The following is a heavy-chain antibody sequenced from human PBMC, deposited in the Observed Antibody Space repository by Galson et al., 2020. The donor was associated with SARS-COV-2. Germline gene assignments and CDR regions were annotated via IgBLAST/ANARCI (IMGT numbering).Heavy chain of an antibody. J-gene: IGHJ4*02. CDR2: IGTTGEP. CDR3: ARGELVEQWLASGYYFDY. D-gene: IGHD6-19*01. V-gene: IGHV3-13*05. CDR1: GFTFSSYD. Sequence: GGSLRLSCAASGFTFSSYDMHWVRQATGKGLEWVSAIGTTGEPYYPGSVKGRFTISRENAKNSLYLQMNSLRAGDTAVYYCARGELVEQWLASGYYFDYGGQGSLVTVSS.